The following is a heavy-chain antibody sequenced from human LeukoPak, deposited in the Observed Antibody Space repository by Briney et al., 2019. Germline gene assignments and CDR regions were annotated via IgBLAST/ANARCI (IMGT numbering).Heavy chain of an antibody. CDR3: AKARAAYFDY. J-gene: IGHJ4*02. V-gene: IGHV3-23*01. CDR2: ISGSGGST. Sequence: GGSLRLSCAASGFAFSSYGMSWVRQAPGKGLEGVSTISGSGGSTYDADSVKGRFTISRDNSKNTLYLQMNSLRAEDTAVYYCAKARAAYFDYWGQGTLVTVSS. D-gene: IGHD3-16*01. CDR1: GFAFSSYG.